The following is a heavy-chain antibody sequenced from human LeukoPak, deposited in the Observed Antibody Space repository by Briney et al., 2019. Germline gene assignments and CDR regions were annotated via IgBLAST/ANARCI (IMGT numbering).Heavy chain of an antibody. CDR1: GFTFSGSA. CDR2: IRSKANSYAT. J-gene: IGHJ4*02. Sequence: PGGSLRLSCAASGFTFSGSAMHWVRQASGKGLEWVGRIRSKANSYATAYAASVKGRFTISRDDSKNTAYLQMNSLKTEDTAVYYCTRHDYSYVTMVRGVKEPHYFDYWGQGTLVTVSS. D-gene: IGHD3-10*01. CDR3: TRHDYSYVTMVRGVKEPHYFDY. V-gene: IGHV3-73*01.